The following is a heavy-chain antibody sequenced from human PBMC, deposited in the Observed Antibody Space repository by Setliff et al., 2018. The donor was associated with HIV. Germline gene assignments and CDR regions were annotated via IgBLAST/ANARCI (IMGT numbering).Heavy chain of an antibody. CDR1: GYSISSGYY. CDR3: ARDPAFGAFDI. Sequence: LSLTCAVSGYSISSGYYWGWTRPPPGKGLEWVSYISSSSSYTHYADSVKGRFTISRDNVKNSLYLQMNSLRTEDTAVYFCARDPAFGAFDIWGQGTMVTVSS. CDR2: ISSSSSYT. V-gene: IGHV3-11*05. J-gene: IGHJ3*02. D-gene: IGHD3-10*01.